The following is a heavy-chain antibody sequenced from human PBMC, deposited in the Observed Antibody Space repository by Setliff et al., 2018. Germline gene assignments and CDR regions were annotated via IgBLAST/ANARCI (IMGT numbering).Heavy chain of an antibody. V-gene: IGHV1-3*03. Sequence: ASVKVSCKASGYTFTSYAIHWVRQAPGQRLEWMGWVNAGNGNTKYSQEFQGRVTITRDTSASTAYMELSSLRSEDMAVYYCARSGGSSWQTKLDYWGQGTLVTVSS. D-gene: IGHD6-13*01. CDR3: ARSGGSSWQTKLDY. J-gene: IGHJ4*02. CDR1: GYTFTSYA. CDR2: VNAGNGNT.